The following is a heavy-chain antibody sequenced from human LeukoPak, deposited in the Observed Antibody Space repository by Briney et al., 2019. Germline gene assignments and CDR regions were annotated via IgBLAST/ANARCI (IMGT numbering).Heavy chain of an antibody. CDR3: ARDASRVVGATTDLDF. CDR2: KKQDGSER. J-gene: IGHJ4*02. Sequence: WGAPGLSFGASGVIFYKYLVSLVRPAPGEGRGRLGHKKQDGSERYYLDSVKGRFTISRDNAKNSLYLQMNSLRAEDTAVYFCARDASRVVGATTDLDFWGQGTLVTVSS. CDR1: GVIFYKYL. D-gene: IGHD1-26*01. V-gene: IGHV3-7*03.